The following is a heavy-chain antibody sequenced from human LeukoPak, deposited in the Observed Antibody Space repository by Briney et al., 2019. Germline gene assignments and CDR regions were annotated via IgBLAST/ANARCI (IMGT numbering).Heavy chain of an antibody. V-gene: IGHV1-2*06. CDR1: DYIFSGRF. J-gene: IGHJ5*02. CDR2: IDPNSGGT. D-gene: IGHD6-13*01. CDR3: ARRPPMSAADNWLDP. Sequence: GASVKVSCTASDYIFSGRFIHWVRQAPGQGLEWIGRIDPNSGGTSFAPKFQGRVTMTRDTSISTAYMEVTRLTSDDTAVYYCARRPPMSAADNWLDPWGQGTLVTVSS.